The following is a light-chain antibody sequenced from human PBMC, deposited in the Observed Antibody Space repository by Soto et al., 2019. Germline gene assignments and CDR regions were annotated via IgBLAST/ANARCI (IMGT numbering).Light chain of an antibody. J-gene: IGKJ5*01. CDR3: QQSYSTSIT. V-gene: IGKV1-39*01. Sequence: DIQMTQSPSSLSASVGDRVTITCRASQTISNFLNWYQQTSGNAPKLLISTASTLQSGVPSRFSGSGSGTDFTLTINSLQHEDFATYYCQQSYSTSITLGQGTRLEIK. CDR2: TAS. CDR1: QTISNF.